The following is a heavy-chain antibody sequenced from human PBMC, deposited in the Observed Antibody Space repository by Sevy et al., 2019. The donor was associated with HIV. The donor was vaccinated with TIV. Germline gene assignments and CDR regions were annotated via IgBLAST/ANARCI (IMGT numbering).Heavy chain of an antibody. D-gene: IGHD5-12*01. CDR2: IYYSGST. J-gene: IGHJ4*02. CDR3: ARGGVLATTFFDY. CDR1: GGSISSGGYY. Sequence: SETLSLTCTVSGGSISSGGYYWSWIRQHPGKGLEWIGYIYYSGSTYYNPSLKSRVTISVDTSKNQFSLKLSSVTAADTAVYYCARGGVLATTFFDYWGQGTLVTVSS. V-gene: IGHV4-31*03.